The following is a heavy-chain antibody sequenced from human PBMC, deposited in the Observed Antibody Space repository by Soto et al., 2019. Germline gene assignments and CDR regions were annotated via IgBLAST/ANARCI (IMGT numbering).Heavy chain of an antibody. V-gene: IGHV5-10-1*01. D-gene: IGHD4-17*01. CDR2: IDPSDSYT. Sequence: PGESLKISCKGSGYSFTSYWISWVRQMPGKGLEWMGRIDPSDSYTNYSPSFQGHVTISADKSISTAYLQWSSLKASDTAMYYCASMYDYGDYDTGYYYYGMDVWGQGTTVTVSS. J-gene: IGHJ6*02. CDR3: ASMYDYGDYDTGYYYYGMDV. CDR1: GYSFTSYW.